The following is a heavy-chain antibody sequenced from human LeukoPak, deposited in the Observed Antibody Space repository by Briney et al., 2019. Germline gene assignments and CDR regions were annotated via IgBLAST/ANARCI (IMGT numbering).Heavy chain of an antibody. CDR1: GGTFSSYA. CDR2: IIPIFGTA. CDR3: ARHYYDSSGYLDYAGYYFDY. J-gene: IGHJ4*02. V-gene: IGHV1-69*13. Sequence: SVKVSCKASGGTFSSYAISWVRQAPGQGLEWMGGIIPIFGTANYAQKFQGRVTITADESTSTAYMELSSLRSEDTAVYYCARHYYDSSGYLDYAGYYFDYWGQGTLVTVSS. D-gene: IGHD3-22*01.